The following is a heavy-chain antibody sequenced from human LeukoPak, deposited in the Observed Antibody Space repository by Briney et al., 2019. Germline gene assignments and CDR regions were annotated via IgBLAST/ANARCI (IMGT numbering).Heavy chain of an antibody. Sequence: PGGSLRLSCAASGFTFSSYAMSWVRQAPGKGLEWVSAISGSGGSTYSADSVKGRFTVSRDNSKNTLYLQMNSLRAEDTAVHYCVKDPLYYYDSSGYYDAFDIWGQGTMVTVSS. CDR3: VKDPLYYYDSSGYYDAFDI. D-gene: IGHD3-22*01. CDR2: ISGSGGST. J-gene: IGHJ3*02. CDR1: GFTFSSYA. V-gene: IGHV3-23*01.